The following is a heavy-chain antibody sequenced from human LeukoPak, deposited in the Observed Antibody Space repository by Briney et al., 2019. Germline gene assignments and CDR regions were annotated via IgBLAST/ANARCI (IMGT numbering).Heavy chain of an antibody. CDR1: GGSISSGGYS. J-gene: IGHJ5*02. Sequence: PSETLSLTCAVSGGSISSGGYSWSWIRQPPGKGLEWIGYIYYSGSTYYNPSLKSRVTISVDTSKNQFSLKLSSVTAADTAVYYCARAPRITIFWFDPWGQGTLVTVSS. V-gene: IGHV4-30-4*07. CDR2: IYYSGST. CDR3: ARAPRITIFWFDP. D-gene: IGHD3-3*01.